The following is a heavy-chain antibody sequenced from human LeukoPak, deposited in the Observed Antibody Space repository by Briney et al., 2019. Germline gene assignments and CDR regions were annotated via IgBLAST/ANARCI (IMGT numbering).Heavy chain of an antibody. J-gene: IGHJ4*02. CDR1: GFTFDDYG. D-gene: IGHD3-10*01. V-gene: IGHV3-20*04. Sequence: GGSLRLSCAASGFTFDDYGMSWVRQAPGKGLEWVSGINWNGGSTGYADSVKGRFTISRDNAKNSPYLQMNSLRAEDTALYYCARDSFYYYGSGSYYNPPIFDYWGQGTLVTVSS. CDR3: ARDSFYYYGSGSYYNPPIFDY. CDR2: INWNGGST.